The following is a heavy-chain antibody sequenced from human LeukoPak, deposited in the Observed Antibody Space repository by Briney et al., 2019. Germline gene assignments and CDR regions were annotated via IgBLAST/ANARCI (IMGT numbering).Heavy chain of an antibody. CDR2: INHSGST. J-gene: IGHJ6*02. V-gene: IGHV4-34*01. D-gene: IGHD4-11*01. CDR1: GGSISGYY. Sequence: PSETLSLTCTVSGGSISGYYWSWIRQPPGKGLEWIGEINHSGSTNYNPSLKSRVTISVDTSKNQFSLKLSSVTAADTAVYYCARDHSNYSMDVWGQGTTVTVSS. CDR3: ARDHSNYSMDV.